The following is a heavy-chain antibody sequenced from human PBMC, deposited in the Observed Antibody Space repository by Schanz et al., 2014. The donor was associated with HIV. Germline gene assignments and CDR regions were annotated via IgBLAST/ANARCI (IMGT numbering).Heavy chain of an antibody. CDR1: FFSFLFYY. CDR2: VRHTGGT. Sequence: QVQLQQWGAGLLKPSETLSLTCAVPFFSFLFYYWTWIRQFPHMGLEWIGKVRHTGGTNYNPSLNSRVTMSVDMSKNQFSLKMTSVTAADTAMYFCARGDFGGNSVDFWGHGNLVTVSS. V-gene: IGHV4-34*01. J-gene: IGHJ4*01. D-gene: IGHD2-21*02. CDR3: ARGDFGGNSVDF.